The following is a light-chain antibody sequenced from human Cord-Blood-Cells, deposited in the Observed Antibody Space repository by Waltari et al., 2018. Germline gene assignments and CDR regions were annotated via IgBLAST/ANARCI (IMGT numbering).Light chain of an antibody. CDR1: NIGSKS. J-gene: IGLJ2*01. V-gene: IGLV3-21*03. CDR3: QVWDSSSDHPVV. Sequence: SYVLTQPPSVSVAPGKTARITCGGNNIGSKSVHWYQQKPGQSPVLGVYEESDRPSGIPGRFSGSNSGNTATLTISRVEAGDEADYYCQVWDSSSDHPVVFGGGTKLTVL. CDR2: EES.